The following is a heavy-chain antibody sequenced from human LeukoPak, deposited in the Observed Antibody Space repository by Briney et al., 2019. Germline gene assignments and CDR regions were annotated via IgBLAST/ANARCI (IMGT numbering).Heavy chain of an antibody. CDR2: LTDSGGTT. Sequence: GGSLRLSCVASGFTFSSYAMGWVRQAPGKRPEWVSSLTDSGGTTYYVDSVKGRFTISRDNSKNTLYLHMNSLRAEDTAMYYCAKKRDAFDIWGQGTVVAVSS. CDR3: AKKRDAFDI. J-gene: IGHJ3*02. CDR1: GFTFSSYA. V-gene: IGHV3-23*01. D-gene: IGHD5-24*01.